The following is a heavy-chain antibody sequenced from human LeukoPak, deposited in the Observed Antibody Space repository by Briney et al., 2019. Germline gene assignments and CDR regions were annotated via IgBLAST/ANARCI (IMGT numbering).Heavy chain of an antibody. V-gene: IGHV4-59*01. D-gene: IGHD6-13*01. Sequence: SETLSLTCTVSGGSISSYYWSWIRQPPGKGLEWIGYIYYSGSTNYNPSLKSRVTISVDTSKNQFSLKLSSVTAADAAVYYCARGGISWFDPWGQGTLVTVSS. CDR2: IYYSGST. J-gene: IGHJ5*02. CDR3: ARGGISWFDP. CDR1: GGSISSYY.